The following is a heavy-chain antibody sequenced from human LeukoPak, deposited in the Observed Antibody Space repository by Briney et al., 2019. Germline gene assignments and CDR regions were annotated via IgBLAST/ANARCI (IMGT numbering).Heavy chain of an antibody. J-gene: IGHJ4*02. CDR3: ARADCSSTSCYELDY. CDR2: ISSSDTTI. CDR1: GFTFSDYY. Sequence: GGSLRLSCAGSGFTFSDYYMSWIRQAPGKGLEWVSHISSSDTTIYYEDSVKSRFTISRANAQNSLYLQMNTLKPDDTAVYYCARADCSSTSCYELDYWGQGTLVTVSS. V-gene: IGHV3-11*04. D-gene: IGHD2-2*01.